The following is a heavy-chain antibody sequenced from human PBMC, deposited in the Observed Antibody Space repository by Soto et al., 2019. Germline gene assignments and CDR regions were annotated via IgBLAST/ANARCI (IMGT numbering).Heavy chain of an antibody. CDR3: ARDPYSGYDFAY. D-gene: IGHD5-12*01. V-gene: IGHV1-18*01. CDR1: GYSFTSYG. CDR2: ISAYNGNT. J-gene: IGHJ4*02. Sequence: ASVKGSCKASGYSFTSYGISCLRQAPGQGLEWMGWISAYNGNTNYAQKLQGRVTMTTDTSTSTAYMELRSLRSDDTAVYSCARDPYSGYDFAYWGQGALVTVSS.